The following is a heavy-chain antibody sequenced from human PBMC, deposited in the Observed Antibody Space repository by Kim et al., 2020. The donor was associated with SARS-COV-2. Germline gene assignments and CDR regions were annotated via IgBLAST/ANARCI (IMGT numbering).Heavy chain of an antibody. D-gene: IGHD2-8*01. V-gene: IGHV3-23*01. J-gene: IGHJ4*02. Sequence: TYYADSMKGRFTISRDSSKNTLNLQMISRRAEGTAVYYCARVYTYGFDYWGQGTLVAVSS. CDR2: T. CDR3: ARVYTYGFDY.